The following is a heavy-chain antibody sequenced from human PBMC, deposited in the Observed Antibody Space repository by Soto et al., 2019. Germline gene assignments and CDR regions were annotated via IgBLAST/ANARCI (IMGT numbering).Heavy chain of an antibody. D-gene: IGHD2-2*01. V-gene: IGHV1-18*01. CDR3: AREHCSSTRCPTSWFDP. J-gene: IGHJ5*02. CDR1: GYTFTSYG. CDR2: ISAYNGNT. Sequence: ASVKVSCKASGYTFTSYGISWVRQAPGQGLEWMGWISAYNGNTNYAQKLQGRVTMTTDTSTSTAYMELRSLRSDDTAVYYCAREHCSSTRCPTSWFDPWGQGTLVTFSS.